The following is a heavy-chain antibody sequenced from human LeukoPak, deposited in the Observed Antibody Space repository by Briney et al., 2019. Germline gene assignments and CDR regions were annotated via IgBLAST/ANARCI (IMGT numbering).Heavy chain of an antibody. D-gene: IGHD4-17*01. Sequence: PSQTLSLTCTVSGDSISGFYWSWIRQPAGKGLQWIGRISTSGSTNYNTSLKSRVTMSVDRSTNEFSLTVRSVTAADTALYYCARGLPSYGDYVDYYFYMDVWGKGTTVTVSS. CDR1: GDSISGFY. CDR2: ISTSGST. V-gene: IGHV4-4*07. CDR3: ARGLPSYGDYVDYYFYMDV. J-gene: IGHJ6*03.